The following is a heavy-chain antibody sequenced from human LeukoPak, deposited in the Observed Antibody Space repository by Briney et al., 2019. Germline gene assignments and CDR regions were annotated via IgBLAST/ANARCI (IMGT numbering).Heavy chain of an antibody. V-gene: IGHV5-51*01. CDR2: IYPGDSDT. D-gene: IGHD2-15*01. J-gene: IGHJ5*02. CDR1: GYSFTSYW. Sequence: GESLKISCKGSGYSFTSYWIGWVRQMPGKGLEWMGIIYPGDSDTRYSPSFQGQVTISADKSISTAYLQWSSLKASDTAMYYCARQDCSGGSCYLANWSDPWGQGTLVTVSS. CDR3: ARQDCSGGSCYLANWSDP.